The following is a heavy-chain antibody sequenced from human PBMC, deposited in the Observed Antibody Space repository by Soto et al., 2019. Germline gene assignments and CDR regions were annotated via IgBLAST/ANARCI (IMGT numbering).Heavy chain of an antibody. J-gene: IGHJ4*02. CDR2: IYYSGST. CDR3: ARAGYSGYGYHDY. CDR1: GGSISSYY. Sequence: SETLSLTCTVSGGSISSYYWSWIRQPPGKGLEWIGYIYYSGSTNYNPSLKSRVTISVDTSKNQFSLKLSSVTAADTAVYYCARAGYSGYGYHDYWGQGTLVTVSS. V-gene: IGHV4-59*01. D-gene: IGHD5-12*01.